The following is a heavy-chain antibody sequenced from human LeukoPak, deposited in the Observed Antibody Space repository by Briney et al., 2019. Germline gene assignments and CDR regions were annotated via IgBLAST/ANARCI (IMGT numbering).Heavy chain of an antibody. J-gene: IGHJ4*02. Sequence: GGSLRLSCAASGFTFDDYAMHWVRQAPGKGLEWVSGISWNSGRIGYADSVKGRFTISRDNAKNSLYPQMNSLRAEDTALYYCAKDMGSAWRSGSYVDYWGQGTLVTVSS. CDR1: GFTFDDYA. V-gene: IGHV3-9*01. D-gene: IGHD3-3*01. CDR2: ISWNSGRI. CDR3: AKDMGSAWRSGSYVDY.